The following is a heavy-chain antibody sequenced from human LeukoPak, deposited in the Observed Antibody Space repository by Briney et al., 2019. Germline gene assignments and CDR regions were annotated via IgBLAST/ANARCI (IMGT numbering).Heavy chain of an antibody. CDR3: ARDPRYCSGGSCYFGYFDY. D-gene: IGHD2-15*01. Sequence: GGSLRLSCAASGFTFSSYWMSWVRQAPGAGLEWVANIKQDGSEKYYVDSVKGRFTISRDNAKNSLYLQMNSLRAEDTAVYYCARDPRYCSGGSCYFGYFDYWGQGTLVTVSS. J-gene: IGHJ4*02. V-gene: IGHV3-7*01. CDR1: GFTFSSYW. CDR2: IKQDGSEK.